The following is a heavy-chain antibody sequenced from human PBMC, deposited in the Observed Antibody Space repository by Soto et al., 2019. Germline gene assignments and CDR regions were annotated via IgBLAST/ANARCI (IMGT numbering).Heavy chain of an antibody. CDR1: GGTFSSYA. D-gene: IGHD5-18*01. CDR2: LIPIFGTA. CDR3: ARDSVDTAMVEDYYYYGMDV. Sequence: QVQLVQSGAEVKKPGSSVKVSCKASGGTFSSYAISWVRQAPGQGLEWMGGLIPIFGTANYAQKFQGRVTITAYESTSPAYRELSSLRSEDTAVYSCARDSVDTAMVEDYYYYGMDVWGQGTTVTVAS. J-gene: IGHJ6*02. V-gene: IGHV1-69*01.